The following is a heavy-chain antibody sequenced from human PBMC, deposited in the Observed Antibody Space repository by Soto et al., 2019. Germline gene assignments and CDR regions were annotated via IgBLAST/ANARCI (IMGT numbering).Heavy chain of an antibody. CDR3: GRGTRATQYYNDFYGMDV. V-gene: IGHV4-59*01. J-gene: IGHJ6*02. CDR2: ISYSGSA. CDR1: GGSISTYY. Sequence: SETLSLTCTVSGGSISTYYWTWVRQAPGKGLEWIGYISYSGSANYNPSLKSRLTILLNTSKRQFSLKLSSVTAADTAVYYWGRGTRATQYYNDFYGMDVWGQWTTVTVSS.